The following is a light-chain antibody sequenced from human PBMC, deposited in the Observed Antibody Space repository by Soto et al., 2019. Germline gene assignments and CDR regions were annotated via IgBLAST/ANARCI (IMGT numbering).Light chain of an antibody. J-gene: IGKJ1*01. CDR3: QSLWT. CDR1: QNIESS. Sequence: IVLTQSPATLSLSPGERAALSCKARQNIESSFAWYQQKPGQAPRLLIHYTSNRATDIPVRFSGSGSVTDFTLPSSSLEPEETAVYYCQSLWTFGQGAKVDI. CDR2: YTS. V-gene: IGKV3-11*01.